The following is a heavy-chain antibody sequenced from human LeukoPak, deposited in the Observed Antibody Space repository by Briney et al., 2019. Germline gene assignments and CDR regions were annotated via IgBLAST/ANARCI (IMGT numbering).Heavy chain of an antibody. Sequence: PGESLRISCKGSGYSFTSYWISWVRQMPGKGLEWMGRIDPSDSYTNYSPSFEGHVTISADKSISTAYLQWSSLKASDIATYYCARHYGAAGEFDYWGQGTLVTVSS. CDR1: GYSFTSYW. CDR3: ARHYGAAGEFDY. D-gene: IGHD6-13*01. J-gene: IGHJ4*02. V-gene: IGHV5-10-1*01. CDR2: IDPSDSYT.